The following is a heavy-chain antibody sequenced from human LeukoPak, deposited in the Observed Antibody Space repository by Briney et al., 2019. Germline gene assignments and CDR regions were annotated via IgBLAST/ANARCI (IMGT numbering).Heavy chain of an antibody. CDR2: INPSGGST. J-gene: IGHJ5*02. Sequence: ASVKVSCKASGYTFTSYYMHWVRQAPGQGLEWMGIINPSGGSTSYAQKFQGRVTMTRDTSTSTAYMELRSLRSDDTAVYYCARDHQYYDFWSGYHNWFDPWGQGTLVTVSS. D-gene: IGHD3-3*01. CDR1: GYTFTSYY. V-gene: IGHV1-46*01. CDR3: ARDHQYYDFWSGYHNWFDP.